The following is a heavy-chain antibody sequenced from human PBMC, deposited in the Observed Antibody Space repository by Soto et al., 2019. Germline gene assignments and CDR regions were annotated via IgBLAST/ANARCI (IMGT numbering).Heavy chain of an antibody. V-gene: IGHV4-30-4*01. Sequence: PSETLSLTCTVSGGSISSGDYYWSWIRQPPGKGLEWIGYIYYSGSTYYNPSLKSRVTISVDTSKNQFSLKLSSVTAADTAVYYCARADYDILTGPLTLYWGQRTLVTVSS. CDR1: GGSISSGDYY. CDR2: IYYSGST. CDR3: ARADYDILTGPLTLY. J-gene: IGHJ4*02. D-gene: IGHD3-9*01.